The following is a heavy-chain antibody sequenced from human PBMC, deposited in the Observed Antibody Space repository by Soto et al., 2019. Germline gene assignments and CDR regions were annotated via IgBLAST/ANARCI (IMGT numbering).Heavy chain of an antibody. J-gene: IGHJ4*02. V-gene: IGHV3-23*01. Sequence: GESLKISCAASGFTFSSYAMSWVRQAPGKGLEWVSAISGSGGSTYYADSVKGRFTISRDNSKNTLYLQMNSLRAEDTAVYYCAKGPLEDYFDYWGQGTLVTVSS. CDR2: ISGSGGST. CDR3: AKGPLEDYFDY. D-gene: IGHD6-6*01. CDR1: GFTFSSYA.